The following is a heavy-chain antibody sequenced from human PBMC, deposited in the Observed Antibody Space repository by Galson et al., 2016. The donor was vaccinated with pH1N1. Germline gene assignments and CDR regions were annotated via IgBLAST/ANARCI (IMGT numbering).Heavy chain of an antibody. CDR3: ARRYFDY. Sequence: SLRLSCAASGFNFSNYWMQWVRQAPGKGLQWVANINQDGDTKYYVGSVEGRFTISRDNAKHSLYLQMNNLRDEDTAMYVCARRYFDYWGQGALVTVSS. J-gene: IGHJ4*02. D-gene: IGHD3-9*01. V-gene: IGHV3-7*01. CDR2: INQDGDTK. CDR1: GFNFSNYW.